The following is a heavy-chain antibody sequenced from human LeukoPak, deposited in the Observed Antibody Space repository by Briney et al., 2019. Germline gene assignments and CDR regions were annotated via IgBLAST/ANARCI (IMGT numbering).Heavy chain of an antibody. J-gene: IGHJ4*02. CDR3: ARVTRLHFDY. Sequence: SETLSLTCTVSGGSISSGGYYWSWIRQHPGKGLEWIGYIYYSGSTYYNPSLKSRVTISVGTSKNQFSLKLSSVTAADTAVYYCARVTRLHFDYWGQGTLVTVSS. V-gene: IGHV4-31*03. D-gene: IGHD2-21*02. CDR1: GGSISSGGYY. CDR2: IYYSGST.